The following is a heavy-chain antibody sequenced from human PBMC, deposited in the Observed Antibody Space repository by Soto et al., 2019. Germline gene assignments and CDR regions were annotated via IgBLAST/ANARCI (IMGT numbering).Heavy chain of an antibody. CDR1: EYKFTSYW. CDR2: IDPSDSYT. Sequence: PVDTQTNSWKGSEYKFTSYWISWVRQMPGKGLEWMGRIDPSDSYTNYSPSFQGHVTISADKSISTAYLQWSSLKASDTAMYYCARPVVAAWWGYYGMDVWGQGTTVTVSS. CDR3: ARPVVAAWWGYYGMDV. D-gene: IGHD2-15*01. V-gene: IGHV5-10-1*01. J-gene: IGHJ6*02.